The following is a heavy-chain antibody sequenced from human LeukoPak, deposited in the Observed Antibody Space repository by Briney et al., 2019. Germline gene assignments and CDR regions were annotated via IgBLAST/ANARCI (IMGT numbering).Heavy chain of an antibody. Sequence: GASVKVSCKASGGTFSSYAISWVRQAPGQGLEWMGRIIPIFGTANYAQKFQGRVTITTDESTSTAYMELSSLRSEDTAVYYCARGGYSYGYGFDYWGQRTLVTVSS. CDR3: ARGGYSYGYGFDY. J-gene: IGHJ4*02. V-gene: IGHV1-69*05. D-gene: IGHD5-18*01. CDR1: GGTFSSYA. CDR2: IIPIFGTA.